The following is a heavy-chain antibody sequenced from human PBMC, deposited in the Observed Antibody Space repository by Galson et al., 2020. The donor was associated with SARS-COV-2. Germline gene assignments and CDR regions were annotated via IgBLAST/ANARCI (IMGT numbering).Heavy chain of an antibody. J-gene: IGHJ1*01. Sequence: GESLKISCQCSGFSFTIWWIGWLRQMPGKGLEWIGIIYPGDSDTRYGPSFQGQVTISADTSITTAYLQWSSLRASDSAMYYCARPLSGGIEFWGQGTLVTVSS. CDR1: GFSFTIWW. CDR2: IYPGDSDT. D-gene: IGHD2-15*01. CDR3: ARPLSGGIEF. V-gene: IGHV5-51*01.